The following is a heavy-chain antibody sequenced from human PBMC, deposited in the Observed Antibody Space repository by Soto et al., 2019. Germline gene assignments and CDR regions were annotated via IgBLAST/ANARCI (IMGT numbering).Heavy chain of an antibody. Sequence: PGGSLRLSCAASGFTFSTYGMHWVRQAPGKGLEWVALIWSDGTNKYYADSVKGRFTISRDNSKKTLYLQMNSLRAEDTAVYYGLRFFDTSYFDLGAQEKMSPVSS. D-gene: IGHD3-9*01. V-gene: IGHV3-33*01. CDR1: GFTFSTYG. CDR3: LRFFDTSYFDL. J-gene: IGHJ4*02. CDR2: IWSDGTNK.